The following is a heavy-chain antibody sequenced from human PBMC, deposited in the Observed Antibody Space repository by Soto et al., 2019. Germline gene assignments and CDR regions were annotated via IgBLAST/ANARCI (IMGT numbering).Heavy chain of an antibody. D-gene: IGHD3-10*01. CDR1: GFTFSNYD. V-gene: IGHV3-48*03. CDR3: AREGSVSSSDYYAYYYGMDV. Sequence: GGSLRLSCAASGFTFSNYDINWVRQAPGKGPEWISHISSSGGIIYYADSVKGRFTISRDNAKNSLYLQMNSLRGEDTAVYYCAREGSVSSSDYYAYYYGMDVWGQGTTVTVSS. CDR2: ISSSGGII. J-gene: IGHJ6*02.